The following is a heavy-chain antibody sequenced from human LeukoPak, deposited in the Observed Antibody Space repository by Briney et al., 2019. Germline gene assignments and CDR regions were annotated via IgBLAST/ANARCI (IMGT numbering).Heavy chain of an antibody. J-gene: IGHJ3*02. CDR3: ATADRGAFDI. CDR2: ITRSSSTI. V-gene: IGHV3-48*01. CDR1: GFAFSWYS. Sequence: GGSLRLSCAVSGFAFSWYSMNWVRQAPGKGLEWLSYITRSSSTIYYADSVKGRFTISRDNAKNSLYLQMNSLRVDDTDVYYCATADRGAFDIWGQGTMVIVSS.